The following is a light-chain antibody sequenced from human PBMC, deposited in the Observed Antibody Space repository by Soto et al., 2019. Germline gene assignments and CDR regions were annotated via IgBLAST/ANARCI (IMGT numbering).Light chain of an antibody. Sequence: EIVMTQSPATLSASPGERATLSCRASQSVRSNLAWYQQKPGQAPRLLIYGASTRATGIPARFSGSGSGTDFTLTISSLEPEDSAVYYCQQRHMWPITFGQGTRLEIK. V-gene: IGKV3-15*01. CDR3: QQRHMWPIT. CDR1: QSVRSN. CDR2: GAS. J-gene: IGKJ5*01.